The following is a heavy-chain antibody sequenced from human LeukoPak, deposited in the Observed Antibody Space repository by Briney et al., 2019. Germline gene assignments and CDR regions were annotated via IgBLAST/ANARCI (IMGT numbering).Heavy chain of an antibody. CDR2: INPSGGST. CDR3: ARQQSPYYYDKSGYQTWFDP. CDR1: GYTFTSYY. V-gene: IGHV1-46*01. D-gene: IGHD3-22*01. Sequence: ASVKVSCKASGYTFTSYYMHWLRQAPGQGLEWMGIINPSGGSTSYAQKFQGRVTMTRDTSTSTVYMELSSLRSEDTAVYYCARQQSPYYYDKSGYQTWFDPWGQGTLVTVSS. J-gene: IGHJ5*02.